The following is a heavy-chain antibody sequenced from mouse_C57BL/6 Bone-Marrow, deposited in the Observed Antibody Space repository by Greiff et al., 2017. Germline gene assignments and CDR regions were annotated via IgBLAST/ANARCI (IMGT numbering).Heavy chain of an antibody. Sequence: QVQLQQSGPELVKPGASVKIPCKASGYAFSSSWMNWVKQRPGKGLEWIGRIYPGDGDTNYNGKFKGKATLTADKSSSTAYMQLSSLTSEDSAVYFCALNWDERGYWGQGTTLTVSS. D-gene: IGHD4-1*01. CDR2: IYPGDGDT. CDR1: GYAFSSSW. J-gene: IGHJ2*01. V-gene: IGHV1-82*01. CDR3: ALNWDERGY.